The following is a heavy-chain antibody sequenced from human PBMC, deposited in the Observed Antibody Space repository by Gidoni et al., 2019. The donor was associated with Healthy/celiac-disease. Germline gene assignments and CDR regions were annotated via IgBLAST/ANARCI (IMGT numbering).Heavy chain of an antibody. CDR3: EKTIAAGDAFDI. V-gene: IGHV3-23*01. CDR2: ISVSGGST. CDR1: GLTFSSYA. Sequence: EVQLFESGGGLVQTGGSLRLSCAAFGLTFSSYALSWVRQAPGKGLEWVSAISVSGGSTYYADSVKCRFTISRDNSKNTLYLQMNSLRDEDTAVYYCEKTIAAGDAFDIWGQGTMVTVSS. J-gene: IGHJ3*02. D-gene: IGHD6-25*01.